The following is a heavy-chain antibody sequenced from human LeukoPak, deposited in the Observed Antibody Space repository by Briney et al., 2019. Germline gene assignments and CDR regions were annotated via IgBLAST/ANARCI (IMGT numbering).Heavy chain of an antibody. CDR3: ARLYYYDSSGYGHSYYYYYGMDV. V-gene: IGHV3-21*01. CDR1: GFTFSSYS. D-gene: IGHD3-22*01. J-gene: IGHJ6*02. CDR2: ISSSSSYI. Sequence: GGSLRLSCAASGFTFSSYSMNWVRQAPGKGLEWVSSISSSSSYIYYADSAKGRFTISRDNAKNSLYLQMNSLRAEDTAVYYCARLYYYDSSGYGHSYYYYYGMDVWGQGTTVTVSS.